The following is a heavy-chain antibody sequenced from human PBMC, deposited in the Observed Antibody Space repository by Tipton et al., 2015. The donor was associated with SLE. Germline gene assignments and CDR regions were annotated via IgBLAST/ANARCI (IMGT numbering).Heavy chain of an antibody. V-gene: IGHV3-15*01. J-gene: IGHJ4*02. CDR3: TMSNWNDPFDY. CDR1: AFTFTNAW. Sequence: SLRLSCAASAFTFTNAWMSWVRQTPGKGLEWVCRIKSESDGGTADYAAPVKGRFTISRDDSKNTLYLQMNKLKTEDTGLYYCTMSNWNDPFDYWGQGTLVTVSS. CDR2: IKSESDGGTA. D-gene: IGHD1-20*01.